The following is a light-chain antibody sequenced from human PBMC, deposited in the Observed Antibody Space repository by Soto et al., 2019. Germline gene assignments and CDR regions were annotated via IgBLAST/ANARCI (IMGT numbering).Light chain of an antibody. CDR2: AAS. CDR3: QRSFRTPLT. V-gene: IGKV1-39*01. CDR1: QSISSY. J-gene: IGKJ4*01. Sequence: DIQMTQSPSSLSASVGDRVTITCRASQSISSYLNWYQQKPGKAPKLLIYAASSLQSGVPSRFSGSGSGTDFPLTISSLQPEDFATYYCQRSFRTPLTFGGGTKVEMK.